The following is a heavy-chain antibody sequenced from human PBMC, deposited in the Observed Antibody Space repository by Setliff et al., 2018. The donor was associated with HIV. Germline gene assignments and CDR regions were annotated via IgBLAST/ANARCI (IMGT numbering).Heavy chain of an antibody. D-gene: IGHD3-22*01. J-gene: IGHJ4*02. V-gene: IGHV4-34*01. CDR1: GGSFTGYY. CDR2: INHSGNT. Sequence: PSETLSLTCAVSGGSFTGYYWSWIRQTPGKGLEWIAEINHSGNTNYNPSLKSRVTISVVTSKSHFSLKMTSVTAADTAIYFCARGALSLTMTKPISFFDSWGQGTQVTVSS. CDR3: ARGALSLTMTKPISFFDS.